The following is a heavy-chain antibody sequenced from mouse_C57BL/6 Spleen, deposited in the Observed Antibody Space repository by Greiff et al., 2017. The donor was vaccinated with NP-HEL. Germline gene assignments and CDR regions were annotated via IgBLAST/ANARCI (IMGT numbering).Heavy chain of an antibody. J-gene: IGHJ3*01. Sequence: VQLQQSGGDLVKPGGSLKLSCAASGFTFSSYGMSWVRQTPDKRLEWVATISSGGSYTYYPDSVKGRFTISRDNAKNTLYLQMSSLKSEDTAMYYCARPLYYDYDGPFAYWGQGTLVTVSA. D-gene: IGHD2-4*01. CDR1: GFTFSSYG. V-gene: IGHV5-6*01. CDR3: ARPLYYDYDGPFAY. CDR2: ISSGGSYT.